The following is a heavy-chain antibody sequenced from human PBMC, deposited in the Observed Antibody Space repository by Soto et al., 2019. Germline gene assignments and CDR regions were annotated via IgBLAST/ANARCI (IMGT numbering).Heavy chain of an antibody. J-gene: IGHJ4*02. CDR1: GFTFSNNA. CDR2: ISADGSWG. Sequence: PGGSLRLSCAASGFTFSNNAIIWVRQAPGKGLEWVADISADGSWGRYVDSVKGRFTISRDDSKNTLYLQMNSLKTEDTAVYYCTTDPLYSGYDEDDYWGQGTLVTVSS. CDR3: TTDPLYSGYDEDDY. D-gene: IGHD5-12*01. V-gene: IGHV3-23*02.